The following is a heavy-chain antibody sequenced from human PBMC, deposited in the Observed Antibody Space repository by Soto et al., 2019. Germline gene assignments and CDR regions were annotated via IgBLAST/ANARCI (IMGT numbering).Heavy chain of an antibody. J-gene: IGHJ6*02. CDR1: GYTFTSYG. D-gene: IGHD6-6*01. Sequence: ASVKVSCKASGYTFTSYGISWVRQAPGQGLEWMGWISGYNGNTNYAQKFQGRVTITRDTSASTAYMELSSLRSEDTAVYYCEREGSSGPYYYYGMDVWGQGTTVTVSS. CDR2: ISGYNGNT. V-gene: IGHV1-18*01. CDR3: EREGSSGPYYYYGMDV.